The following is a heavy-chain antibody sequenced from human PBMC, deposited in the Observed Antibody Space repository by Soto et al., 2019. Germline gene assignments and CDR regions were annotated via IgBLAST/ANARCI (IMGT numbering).Heavy chain of an antibody. V-gene: IGHV1-18*01. J-gene: IGHJ5*01. CDR3: ARNQSRLRISRSTYPNLFDP. D-gene: IGHD2-15*01. Sequence: GASVKVSCKASGYIFTSYVISWVRQAPGQGLEWMGRISPYNGNTNYAQRLQGRVTMTTDTSTSTAYMELRSLRSDDTAVYYCARNQSRLRISRSTYPNLFDPWGQGTLVTVSS. CDR2: ISPYNGNT. CDR1: GYIFTSYV.